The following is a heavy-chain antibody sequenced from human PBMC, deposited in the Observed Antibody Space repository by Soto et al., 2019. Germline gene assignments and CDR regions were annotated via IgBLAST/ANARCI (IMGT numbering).Heavy chain of an antibody. J-gene: IGHJ6*02. V-gene: IGHV1-69*01. CDR1: GGTFSSYA. D-gene: IGHD2-8*01. Sequence: QVQLVQSGAEVKKPGSSVKVSCKASGGTFSSYAISWVRQAPGQRLEWMGGIIPIFGTANYAQKFQGRVTITADESTSTAYMELSSLRSEDTAVYYCAGGYCTNGVCYFDYYYYGIDVWSRGTTVTVSS. CDR3: AGGYCTNGVCYFDYYYYGIDV. CDR2: IIPIFGTA.